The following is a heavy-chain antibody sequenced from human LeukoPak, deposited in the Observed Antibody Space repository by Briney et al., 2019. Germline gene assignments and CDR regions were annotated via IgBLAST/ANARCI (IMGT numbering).Heavy chain of an antibody. V-gene: IGHV3-13*01. J-gene: IGHJ4*02. D-gene: IGHD3-22*01. CDR2: IGPAGDT. CDR1: GFIFNNYD. Sequence: GGSLRLSCAASGFIFNNYDMHWVRQPTGKGLEWVSAIGPAGDTYYPDSVKGRFTISRENAKNSFYLQMNSLRAGDTAVYYCARGLSRFDSRGYYFEKWGQGTLVTVSS. CDR3: ARGLSRFDSRGYYFEK.